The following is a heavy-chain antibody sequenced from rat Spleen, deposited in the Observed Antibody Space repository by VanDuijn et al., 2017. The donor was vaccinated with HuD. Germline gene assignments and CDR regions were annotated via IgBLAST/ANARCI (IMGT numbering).Heavy chain of an antibody. CDR2: ISYSGST. CDR3: ARNRATLAAIPFDY. CDR1: GYSITSNY. Sequence: EVQLQESGPGLVKPSQSLSLTCSVTGYSITSNYWGWIRKFPGNKMEWMGYISYSGSTSYNPSLKSRISITRDTSKNPFFLQLNSVTTEDTATYYCARNRATLAAIPFDYWGQGVMVTVSA. J-gene: IGHJ2*01. D-gene: IGHD1-2*01. V-gene: IGHV3-1*01.